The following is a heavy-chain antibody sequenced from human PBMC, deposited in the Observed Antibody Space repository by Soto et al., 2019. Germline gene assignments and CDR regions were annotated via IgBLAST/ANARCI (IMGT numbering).Heavy chain of an antibody. Sequence: PSETLSLSCAFYCESFIGYYLSWIRQPPGKGLEWIGAINRSGSTNYNPSLMRRVTISSDATTNHFSLKLSYGPAADTAVDYCWRARGDRTYNVDYWGKGTLVTVSS. V-gene: IGHV4-34*01. J-gene: IGHJ4*02. CDR3: WRARGDRTYNVDY. CDR1: CESFIGYY. D-gene: IGHD1-20*01. CDR2: INRSGST.